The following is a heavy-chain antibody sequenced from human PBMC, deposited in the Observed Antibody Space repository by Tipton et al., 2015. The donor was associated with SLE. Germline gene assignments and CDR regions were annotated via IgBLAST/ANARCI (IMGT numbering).Heavy chain of an antibody. CDR2: IYYSGST. CDR1: GGSISSSSYY. V-gene: IGHV4-39*07. J-gene: IGHJ4*02. D-gene: IGHD1-26*01. Sequence: TLSLTCTVSGGSISSSSYYWGWIRQPPGKGLEWIGSIYYSGSTYYNPSPKSRVTISVDTSKNQFSLKLSSVIAADTAVYYCARHRGIVGATTDYWGQGTLVTVSS. CDR3: ARHRGIVGATTDY.